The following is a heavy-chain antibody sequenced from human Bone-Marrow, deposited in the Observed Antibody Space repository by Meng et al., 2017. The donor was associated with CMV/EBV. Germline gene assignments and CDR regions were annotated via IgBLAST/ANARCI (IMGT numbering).Heavy chain of an antibody. CDR3: ARLYWNYSFVVFDY. CDR1: GGSFSGYY. Sequence: SETLSLTCAVYGGSFSGYYWSWIRQPPGKGLEWIGEINHSGSTNYNPSLKSRVTIPVDTSKNLSSLKLSSVTAADTAGYYCARLYWNYSFVVFDYWGQGTRVSVSS. V-gene: IGHV4-34*01. J-gene: IGHJ4*02. CDR2: INHSGST. D-gene: IGHD1-7*01.